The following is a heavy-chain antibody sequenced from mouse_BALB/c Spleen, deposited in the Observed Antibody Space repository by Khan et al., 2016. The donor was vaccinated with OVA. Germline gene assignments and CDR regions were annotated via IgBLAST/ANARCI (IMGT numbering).Heavy chain of an antibody. CDR1: GFNIKDYY. D-gene: IGHD2-3*01. Sequence: VQLKESGAELVRPGALVKLSCKASGFNIKDYYMHWVKQRPEQGLVWIGRIDPENGDTIYDTKFQGKASITSDTSSNTAYLQLSSLTSEDTAVYYCARDGYSPGFAYWGQGTLVTVSA. J-gene: IGHJ3*01. V-gene: IGHV14-1*02. CDR3: ARDGYSPGFAY. CDR2: IDPENGDT.